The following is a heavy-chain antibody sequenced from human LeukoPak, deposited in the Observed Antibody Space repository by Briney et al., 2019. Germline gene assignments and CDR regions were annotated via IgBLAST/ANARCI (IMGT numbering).Heavy chain of an antibody. Sequence: GGSLRLSCAASGFTFDDYGMSWVRQAPGKGLEWVSGINWNGGSTGYADSVKGRFTISRDNAKNSLYLQMYSLRAEDTALYYCARGPTRYYYDSSGYYYSEYFQHWGQGTLVTVSS. CDR3: ARGPTRYYYDSSGYYYSEYFQH. CDR1: GFTFDDYG. V-gene: IGHV3-20*04. D-gene: IGHD3-22*01. J-gene: IGHJ1*01. CDR2: INWNGGST.